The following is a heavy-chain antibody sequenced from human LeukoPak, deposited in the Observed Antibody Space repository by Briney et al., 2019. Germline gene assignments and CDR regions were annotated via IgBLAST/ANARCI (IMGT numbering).Heavy chain of an antibody. CDR1: GGSISSSSYY. V-gene: IGHV4-39*01. CDR2: VYFRGST. D-gene: IGHD3-10*01. J-gene: IGHJ3*02. Sequence: SETLSLTCTVSGGSISSSSYYWGWIRQPPGKGLEWIGNVYFRGSTYYNPSLKSRVTISVDTSKNQFSLKLNSVTAADTAVYYCARQVRASGSGSYAFDIWGQGTMVTVSS. CDR3: ARQVRASGSGSYAFDI.